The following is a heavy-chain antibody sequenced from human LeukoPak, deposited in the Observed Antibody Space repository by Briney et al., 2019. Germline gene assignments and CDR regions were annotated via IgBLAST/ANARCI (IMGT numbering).Heavy chain of an antibody. CDR1: GGSLSGYY. V-gene: IGHV3-11*06. D-gene: IGHD3-22*01. Sequence: LSLTCTVSGGSLSGYYWSWIRQAPGKGLEWVSYISSSSSYTNYADSVKGRFTISRDNAKNSLYLQMNSLRAEDTAVYYCAREHYDSSGYYGYWGQGTLVTVSS. J-gene: IGHJ4*02. CDR3: AREHYDSSGYYGY. CDR2: ISSSSSYT.